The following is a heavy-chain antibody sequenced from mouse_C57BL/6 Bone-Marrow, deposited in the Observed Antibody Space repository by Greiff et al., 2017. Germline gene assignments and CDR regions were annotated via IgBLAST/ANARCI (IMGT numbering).Heavy chain of an antibody. CDR1: GYTFTSYW. J-gene: IGHJ4*01. CDR3: AREQLRLRDAMDY. Sequence: QVQLQQPGAELVMPGASVKLSCKASGYTFTSYWMHWVKQRPGQGLEWIGEIDPSDSYTNYNQKFKGKSTLTVDKSSSPAYMQLSSLTSEDSAVYYCAREQLRLRDAMDYWGQGTSVTVSS. V-gene: IGHV1-69*01. D-gene: IGHD3-2*02. CDR2: IDPSDSYT.